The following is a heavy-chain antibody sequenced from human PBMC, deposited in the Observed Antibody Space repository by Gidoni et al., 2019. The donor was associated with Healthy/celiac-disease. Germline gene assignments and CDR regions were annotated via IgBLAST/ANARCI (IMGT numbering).Heavy chain of an antibody. Sequence: EVQLVESGGGLVQPVGSLRLSCSASGFTFSSYSMNWVRQAPGKGLAWFSYISSSSSTIYYADSVKGRFTISRDNAKNSLYLQMNSLRDEDTAVYYCARVISVGMDVWGQGTTVTVSS. CDR3: ARVISVGMDV. J-gene: IGHJ6*02. V-gene: IGHV3-48*02. CDR1: GFTFSSYS. CDR2: ISSSSSTI.